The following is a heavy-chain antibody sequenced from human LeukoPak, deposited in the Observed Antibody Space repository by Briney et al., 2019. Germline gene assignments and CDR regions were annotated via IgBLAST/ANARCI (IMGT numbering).Heavy chain of an antibody. CDR2: IYYSGST. J-gene: IGHJ4*02. CDR1: GGSISSYY. V-gene: IGHV4-59*12. CDR3: AGRCVLTGEPN. D-gene: IGHD7-27*01. Sequence: SETLSLTCTVSGGSISSYYWSWIRQPPGKGLEWIGYIYYSGSTNYNPSLKSRVTISVDTSKNQFSLKLSSVTAADTAVYYCAGRCVLTGEPNWGQETPVTVSS.